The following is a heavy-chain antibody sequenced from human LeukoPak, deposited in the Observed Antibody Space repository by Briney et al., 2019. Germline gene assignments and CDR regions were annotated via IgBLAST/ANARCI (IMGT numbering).Heavy chain of an antibody. CDR1: GFTVSSDY. J-gene: IGHJ5*02. Sequence: PGGSLRLSCAASGFTVSSDYMSWVRQAPGKGLEWVSVIYSGGSTYYADSVKGQFTISRDKSKNTVYLQMNSLRFEDTAMYYCARTWFDPWGQGTLVTVSS. V-gene: IGHV3-53*05. CDR3: ARTWFDP. CDR2: IYSGGST.